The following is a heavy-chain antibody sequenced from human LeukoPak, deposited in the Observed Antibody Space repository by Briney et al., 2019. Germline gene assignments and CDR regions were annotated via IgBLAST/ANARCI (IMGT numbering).Heavy chain of an antibody. CDR3: ARDFCSSTSCYFDS. CDR1: GYSFTTYG. CDR2: ISAFNGNT. V-gene: IGHV1-18*01. J-gene: IGHJ4*02. D-gene: IGHD2-2*01. Sequence: ASVKVSCKASGYSFTTYGITLVRQAPGQGLEWMGWISAFNGNTNYAQKLQGRVTMTTDTSTSTAYMELRSLRSDDAAVYYCARDFCSSTSCYFDSWGQGTLVTVSS.